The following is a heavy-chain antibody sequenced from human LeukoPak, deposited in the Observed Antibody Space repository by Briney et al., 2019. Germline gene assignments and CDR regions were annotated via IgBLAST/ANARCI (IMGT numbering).Heavy chain of an antibody. CDR1: GGSISSYY. D-gene: IGHD2-15*01. V-gene: IGHV4-39*07. CDR3: ARDIVVVVAASRVRYFDY. J-gene: IGHJ4*02. CDR2: IYYSGST. Sequence: SETLSLTCTVSGGSISSYYWGWIRQPPGKGLEWIGGIYYSGSTYYNPSLKSRVTISVDTSKNQFSLKLSSVTAADTAVYYCARDIVVVVAASRVRYFDYWGQGTLVTVSS.